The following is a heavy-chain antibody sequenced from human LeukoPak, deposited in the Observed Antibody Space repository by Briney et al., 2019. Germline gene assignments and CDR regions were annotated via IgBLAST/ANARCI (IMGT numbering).Heavy chain of an antibody. J-gene: IGHJ4*02. V-gene: IGHV1-2*02. CDR1: GYTFTGYY. CDR3: ARTSPPSIGVGYPYYFDY. Sequence: ASVKVSCKASGYTFTGYYMHWVRQAPGQGLEWMGWINPNSGGTNYAQTFPGRVTMTRDTSISTAYMELSRLRSDDTAVYYCARTSPPSIGVGYPYYFDYWGQGTLVTVSS. CDR2: INPNSGGT. D-gene: IGHD3-3*01.